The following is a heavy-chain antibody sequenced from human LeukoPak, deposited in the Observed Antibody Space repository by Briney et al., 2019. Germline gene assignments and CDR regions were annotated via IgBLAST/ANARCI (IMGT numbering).Heavy chain of an antibody. D-gene: IGHD3-22*01. CDR3: ARWGYYYDSSGYERNAFDI. V-gene: IGHV4-38-2*02. J-gene: IGHJ3*02. Sequence: PSETLSLTCTVSGYSISSGYYWGWIRQPPGKGLGWIGSIYHSGSTYYNPSLKSRVTISVDTSKNQFSLKLSSVTAADTAVYYCARWGYYYDSSGYERNAFDIWGQGTMVTVSS. CDR1: GYSISSGYY. CDR2: IYHSGST.